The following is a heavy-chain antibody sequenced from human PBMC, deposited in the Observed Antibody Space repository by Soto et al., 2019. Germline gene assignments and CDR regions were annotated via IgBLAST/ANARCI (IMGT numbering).Heavy chain of an antibody. V-gene: IGHV1-69*12. CDR2: INPIFGTA. D-gene: IGHD6-19*01. Sequence: QVQLVQSGAEVKKPGSSVKVSCKASGGTFSSYAIIWVRQAPGQGLEWMGGINPIFGTANYAQKFQGRVTITADASTSTAYMELSSLRSEDTAVYYCARGGDQWLVEDWFDPWGQGTLVTVSS. CDR3: ARGGDQWLVEDWFDP. CDR1: GGTFSSYA. J-gene: IGHJ5*02.